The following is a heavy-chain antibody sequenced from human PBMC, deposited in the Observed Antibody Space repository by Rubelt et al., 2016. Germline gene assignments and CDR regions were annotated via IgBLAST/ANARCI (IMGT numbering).Heavy chain of an antibody. J-gene: IGHJ6*02. V-gene: IGHV1-69*04. CDR3: AREEGLTIFGHYGMDV. CDR1: GGTFSSYA. D-gene: IGHD3-3*01. Sequence: QVQLVQSGAEVKKPGSSVKVSCKASGGTFSSYAISWVRQAPGQGPEWMGRIIPILGIANYAQKFQGRVTITADKSTSTAYMELSSLRSEDTAVYYCAREEGLTIFGHYGMDVWGQGTTVTVSS. CDR2: IIPILGIA.